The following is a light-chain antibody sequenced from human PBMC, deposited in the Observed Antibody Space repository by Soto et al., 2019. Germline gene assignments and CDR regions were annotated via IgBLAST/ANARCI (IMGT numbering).Light chain of an antibody. Sequence: QSVLTQPPSVSGAPGQRVTISCTGSSSNFGAGYDVHWYQHTPGTAPKLLIYGNNNRPSGVPDRFSGSKSGTSASLAITGLQAGDEADYYCQSHDSSLIAYVFGTGTKVTVL. CDR3: QSHDSSLIAYV. V-gene: IGLV1-40*01. J-gene: IGLJ1*01. CDR2: GNN. CDR1: SSNFGAGYD.